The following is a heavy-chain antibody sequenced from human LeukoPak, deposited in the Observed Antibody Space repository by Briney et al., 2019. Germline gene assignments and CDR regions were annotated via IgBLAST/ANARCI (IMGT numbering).Heavy chain of an antibody. Sequence: GGSLRLSCAASGFIFSPYAMSWVRQAPGKGLEWVAGIAGGDDRFYADSVKGRFSISRDNAKNSLYLQPNSLGAEDTAVYYCATRYCTIPACRASSYHCMDNWGKGTTVTVSS. D-gene: IGHD2-8*01. CDR2: IAGGDDR. J-gene: IGHJ6*03. CDR3: ATRYCTIPACRASSYHCMDN. CDR1: GFIFSPYA. V-gene: IGHV3-23*01.